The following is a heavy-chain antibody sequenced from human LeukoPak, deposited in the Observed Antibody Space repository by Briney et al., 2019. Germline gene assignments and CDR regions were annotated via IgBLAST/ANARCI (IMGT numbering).Heavy chain of an antibody. J-gene: IGHJ4*02. CDR2: TYYRSKWYN. Sequence: SQTLSLTCDISGDSVSSNNGAWNWIRQSPSRGLEWLGRTYYRSKWYNDYAGSLNGRITISPDTSKNQFSLHLNSVTPEDTAVHYCARDLGNTGWYTFDYWGQGILVSLSS. V-gene: IGHV6-1*01. CDR3: ARDLGNTGWYTFDY. CDR1: GDSVSSNNGA. D-gene: IGHD6-19*01.